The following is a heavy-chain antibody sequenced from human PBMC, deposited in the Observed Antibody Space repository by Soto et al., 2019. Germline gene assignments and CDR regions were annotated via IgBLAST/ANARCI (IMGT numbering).Heavy chain of an antibody. CDR2: ISAYIEYT. CDR1: GYSFYNYD. CDR3: ARARATVTTERALGY. J-gene: IGHJ4*02. V-gene: IGHV1-18*01. D-gene: IGHD4-17*01. Sequence: ASVKVSCKASGYSFYNYDITWVRQARGQGLEWMGTISAYIEYTNIAQNLQGRISLTTDKSTATAYMELKNLTSDDTAVHYCARARATVTTERALGYWGQGTLVTVSS.